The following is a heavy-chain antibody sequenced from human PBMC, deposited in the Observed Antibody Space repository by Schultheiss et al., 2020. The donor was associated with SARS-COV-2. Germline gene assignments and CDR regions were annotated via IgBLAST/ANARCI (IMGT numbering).Heavy chain of an antibody. CDR1: GFTVSSNY. J-gene: IGHJ4*02. Sequence: GGSLRLSCAASGFTVSSNYMSWVRQAPGKGLEWVAVISYDGSNKYYADSVKGRFTISRDNAKNTLYLQMNSLRAEDTAVYYCAKALGEEWLPNWGQGTLVTVSS. CDR3: AKALGEEWLPN. D-gene: IGHD3-3*01. V-gene: IGHV3-30*18. CDR2: ISYDGSNK.